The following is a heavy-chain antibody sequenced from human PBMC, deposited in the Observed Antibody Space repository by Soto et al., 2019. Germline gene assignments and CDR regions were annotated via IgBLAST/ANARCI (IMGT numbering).Heavy chain of an antibody. Sequence: PGGSLRLSCAASGVDFSIYAMSWVRQAPGKGLEWVSSISDSGGFTFYADSGKGRFTISRDNSKNTLHLQMNSLRPEDTAVYYCAKDLSGVPRPYGMDVWGQGTPVTVSS. CDR3: AKDLSGVPRPYGMDV. CDR1: GVDFSIYA. CDR2: ISDSGGFT. V-gene: IGHV3-23*01. D-gene: IGHD3-10*01. J-gene: IGHJ6*01.